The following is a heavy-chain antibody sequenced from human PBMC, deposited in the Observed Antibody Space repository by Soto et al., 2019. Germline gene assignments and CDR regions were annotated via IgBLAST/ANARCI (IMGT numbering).Heavy chain of an antibody. D-gene: IGHD4-17*01. V-gene: IGHV4-30-2*01. Sequence: SETLSLTCAVSGASISSGGYSWSWIRQPPGKGLERIGYIYHRGSTDYNPSLKSRVTISVDRSKNQISMKLSSVTAADTAVYYCASGLVTTLHYWGQGTLVTVS. CDR3: ASGLVTTLHY. J-gene: IGHJ4*02. CDR1: GASISSGGYS. CDR2: IYHRGST.